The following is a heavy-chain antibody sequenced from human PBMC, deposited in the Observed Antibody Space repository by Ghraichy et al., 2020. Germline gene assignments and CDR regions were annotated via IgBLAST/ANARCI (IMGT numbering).Heavy chain of an antibody. CDR2: ISAYNGNT. D-gene: IGHD4-17*01. V-gene: IGHV1-18*01. CDR3: ARGDYGDYVPLPMDV. Sequence: ASVKVSCKASGYIFTSYGISWVRQAPGQGLEWMGWISAYNGNTNYAQKLQGRVTMTTDTSTSTAYMELRSLRSDDTAVYYCARGDYGDYVPLPMDVWGQGTTVTVSS. CDR1: GYIFTSYG. J-gene: IGHJ6*02.